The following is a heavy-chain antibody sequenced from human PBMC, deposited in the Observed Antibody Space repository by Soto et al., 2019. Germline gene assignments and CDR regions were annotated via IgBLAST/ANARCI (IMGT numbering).Heavy chain of an antibody. Sequence: EVQLAESGGDLVQPGGSLRLSCVGSGFTFSYYEMNWVRQAPGKGLERVAFISHTDRLTHYPDSVRGRFTISRDNAKNSLYLHMTSLRVEDTAVYYRARDTGRASADLWGQGTLVTVSS. CDR1: GFTFSYYE. CDR3: ARDTGRASADL. D-gene: IGHD6-13*01. V-gene: IGHV3-48*03. J-gene: IGHJ5*02. CDR2: ISHTDRLT.